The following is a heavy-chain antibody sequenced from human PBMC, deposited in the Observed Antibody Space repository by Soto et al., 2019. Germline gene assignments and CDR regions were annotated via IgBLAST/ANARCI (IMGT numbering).Heavy chain of an antibody. CDR2: INPNSGGT. CDR3: AIPMTIGETNDAFDI. J-gene: IGHJ3*02. D-gene: IGHD3-10*01. Sequence: ASVKVSCKASGYTFTGYYMHWVRQAPGQGLEWMGWINPNSGGTNYAQKFQGWVTMTRDTSISTAYMELSRLRSDDTAVYYCAIPMTIGETNDAFDIWGQGTMVTVSS. CDR1: GYTFTGYY. V-gene: IGHV1-2*04.